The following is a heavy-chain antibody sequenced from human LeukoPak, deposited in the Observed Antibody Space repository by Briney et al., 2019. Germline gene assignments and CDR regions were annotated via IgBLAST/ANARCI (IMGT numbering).Heavy chain of an antibody. Sequence: SQTLSLTCTVSGGSISSGDYYWSWIRQPPGKGREWIGYIYYSGSTYYNPSLKSRVTISVDTSKNQFSLKLSSVTAADTAVYYCARELDQVEMATADYWGQGTLVTVSS. V-gene: IGHV4-30-4*01. J-gene: IGHJ4*02. D-gene: IGHD5-24*01. CDR1: GGSISSGDYY. CDR2: IYYSGST. CDR3: ARELDQVEMATADY.